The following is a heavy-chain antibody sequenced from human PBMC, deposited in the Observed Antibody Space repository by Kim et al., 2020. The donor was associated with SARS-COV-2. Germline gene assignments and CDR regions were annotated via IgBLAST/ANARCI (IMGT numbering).Heavy chain of an antibody. CDR1: GFTFSSYS. D-gene: IGHD2-2*01. CDR2: ISSSSSYI. Sequence: GGSLRLSCAACGFTFSSYSMNWVRQAPGKGLEWVSSISSSSSYIYYSDSVKGRFTISRDNAKNSLYLQMNSLRAEDTAVYYCARERELVPAAMEGYYYGMDVWGQGTTVTVSS. V-gene: IGHV3-21*01. J-gene: IGHJ6*02. CDR3: ARERELVPAAMEGYYYGMDV.